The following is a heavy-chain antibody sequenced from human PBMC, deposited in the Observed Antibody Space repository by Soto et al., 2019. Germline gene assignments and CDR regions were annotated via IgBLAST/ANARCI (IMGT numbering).Heavy chain of an antibody. Sequence: ITLKESGPTLVKPTQTLTLTCTFSGFSLSTSAVGVGWIRQPPGKALEWLALIYWADDKRYSPYLKSRLTITKHTPKTPVVLPMTNMDPVDTATYYCAYVYYNSGRWDAWGQGTLVTVSS. D-gene: IGHD3-10*01. J-gene: IGHJ5*02. CDR3: AYVYYNSGRWDA. CDR2: IYWADDK. CDR1: GFSLSTSAVG. V-gene: IGHV2-5*02.